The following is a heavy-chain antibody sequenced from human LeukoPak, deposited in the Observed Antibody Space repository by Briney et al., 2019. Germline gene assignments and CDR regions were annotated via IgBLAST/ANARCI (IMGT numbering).Heavy chain of an antibody. J-gene: IGHJ6*02. D-gene: IGHD3-22*01. CDR3: ARFVVDYYYYGMDV. CDR1: GGSISSGGYY. Sequence: SETLSLTCTVSGGSISSGGYYWSWIRQHPGKGLEWIGYIYYSGSTYYNPSLKSRVTISVDTSKNQFSLKLSSVTAADTAVYYCARFVVDYYYYGMDVWGQGTTVTVSS. CDR2: IYYSGST. V-gene: IGHV4-31*03.